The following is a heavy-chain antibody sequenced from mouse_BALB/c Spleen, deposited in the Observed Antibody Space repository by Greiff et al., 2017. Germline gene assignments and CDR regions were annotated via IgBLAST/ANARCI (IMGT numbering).Heavy chain of an antibody. J-gene: IGHJ2*01. V-gene: IGHV3-2*02. CDR1: GYSITSDYA. CDR3: ARHYRYDGFDY. CDR2: ISYSGST. D-gene: IGHD2-14*01. Sequence: VQLKESGPGLVKPSQSLSLTCTVTGYSITSDYAWNWIRQFPGNKLEWMGYISYSGSTSYNPSLKSRISITRDTSKNQFFLQLNSVTTEDTATYYCARHYRYDGFDYWGQGTTLTVSS.